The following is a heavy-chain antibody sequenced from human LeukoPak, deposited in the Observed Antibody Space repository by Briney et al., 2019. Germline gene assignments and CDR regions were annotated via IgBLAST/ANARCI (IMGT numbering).Heavy chain of an antibody. CDR1: GGSISSHY. D-gene: IGHD5-24*01. CDR2: IYYSGSI. J-gene: IGHJ3*02. Sequence: SETLSLTCTVSGGSISSHYWSWIRQSPGKGLEWIGYIYYSGSINYNPSLKSRVTISVDTSKNQFSLKLSSVTAADTAVYYCARGEMATIEDAFDIWGKGAKVTVSS. V-gene: IGHV4-59*11. CDR3: ARGEMATIEDAFDI.